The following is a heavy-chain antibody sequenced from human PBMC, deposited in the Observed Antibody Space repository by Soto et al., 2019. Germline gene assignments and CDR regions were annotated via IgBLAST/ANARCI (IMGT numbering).Heavy chain of an antibody. CDR3: ASRGCSGGSCYSPGVDY. V-gene: IGHV3-21*01. CDR1: GVTFSSYS. D-gene: IGHD2-15*01. CDR2: ISSSSYI. J-gene: IGHJ4*02. Sequence: VVPLRLSCAASGVTFSSYSRNWVRQAPGKGLEWVSSISSSSYIYYADSVKGRFTISRDNAKNSLYLQMNSLRAEDTAVYYCASRGCSGGSCYSPGVDYWGQGTLVTVSS.